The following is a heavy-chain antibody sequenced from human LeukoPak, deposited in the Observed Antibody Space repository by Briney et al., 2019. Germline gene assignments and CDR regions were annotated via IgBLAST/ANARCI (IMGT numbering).Heavy chain of an antibody. CDR1: GGSMTNYY. CDR2: ISGTGNT. D-gene: IGHD2-2*01. J-gene: IGHJ4*02. V-gene: IGHV4-4*07. Sequence: SETLSLTCIVSGGSMTNYYWHWIRLSAGEGLEWLGHISGTGNTDFNPSLNSRLTISIDKSQNQFSLKLKSVTAADTAVYYCARGGSSSWYPIMKWGQGILVSVSS. CDR3: ARGGSSSWYPIMK.